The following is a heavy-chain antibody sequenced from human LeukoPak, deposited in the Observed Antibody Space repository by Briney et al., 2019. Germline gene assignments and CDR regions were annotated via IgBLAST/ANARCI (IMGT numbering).Heavy chain of an antibody. J-gene: IGHJ5*02. CDR1: GYTFTSYG. V-gene: IGHV1-18*01. CDR2: ISAYNGNT. Sequence: GASVKVSCKASGYTFTSYGISWVRQAPGQGLEWMGWISAYNGNTNYAQKLQGRVTMTTDKSPRTDYMELRSLQSDNTAQDYGARDYYGSRSSSFDPWGQGTLVTVSS. CDR3: ARDYYGSRSSSFDP. D-gene: IGHD3-10*01.